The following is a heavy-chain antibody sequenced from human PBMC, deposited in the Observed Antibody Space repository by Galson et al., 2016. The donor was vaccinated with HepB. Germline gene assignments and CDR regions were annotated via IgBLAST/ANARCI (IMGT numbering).Heavy chain of an antibody. Sequence: SLRLSCAASGVSVSNIYMSWVRQAPGKGLEWVSVIYSGGYTYYADSVKGRFTIYRDNSKNTLYLQMYSLKAEDTSVYYFTWGFSYIDYWGQGALVTVSS. J-gene: IGHJ4*02. D-gene: IGHD7-27*01. CDR2: IYSGGYT. CDR3: TWGFSYIDY. V-gene: IGHV3-53*01. CDR1: GVSVSNIY.